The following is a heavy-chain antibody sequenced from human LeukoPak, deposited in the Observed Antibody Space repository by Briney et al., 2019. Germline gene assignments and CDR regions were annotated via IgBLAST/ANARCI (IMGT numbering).Heavy chain of an antibody. Sequence: GGSLRLSCAASGFTFSSYEMNWVRQAPGKGLEWVSYISSSGRTKYYADSVKGRFTISRDNSKNTVSLQMNSLRAEDTALYYCARDLDWGAFDAWGQGTLVTVSS. CDR3: ARDLDWGAFDA. J-gene: IGHJ5*02. V-gene: IGHV3-48*03. D-gene: IGHD3-9*01. CDR1: GFTFSSYE. CDR2: ISSSGRTK.